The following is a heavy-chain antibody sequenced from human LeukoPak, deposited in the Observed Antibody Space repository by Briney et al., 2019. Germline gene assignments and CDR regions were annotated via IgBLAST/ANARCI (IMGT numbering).Heavy chain of an antibody. CDR1: GYTVSNYW. D-gene: IGHD5-24*01. Sequence: GESLKISCKASGYTVSNYWIGWVRQMPGKGLEWMGIIYPDDSETRYSPTFQGQVTISADKSITTAYLQWSSLKASDTAIYYCARRGGSLNFFDCWGQGTLVSVSS. CDR3: ARRGGSLNFFDC. V-gene: IGHV5-51*01. CDR2: IYPDDSET. J-gene: IGHJ4*02.